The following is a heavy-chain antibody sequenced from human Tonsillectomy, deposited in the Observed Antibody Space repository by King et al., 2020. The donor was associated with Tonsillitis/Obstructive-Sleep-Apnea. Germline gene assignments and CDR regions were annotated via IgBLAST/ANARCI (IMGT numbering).Heavy chain of an antibody. Sequence: ITLKESGPTLVKPTQTLTLTCTFSGFSLSTSGVGVGWIRQPPGKALEWLALIYWDDDKRYSPSLNSRLTITKDTSKNQVVLTMTNMDPVDTAPYYCAHYCSGGSCYFDWFDPWGQGTLVTVSS. CDR2: IYWDDDK. CDR1: GFSLSTSGVG. J-gene: IGHJ5*02. V-gene: IGHV2-5*02. CDR3: AHYCSGGSCYFDWFDP. D-gene: IGHD2-15*01.